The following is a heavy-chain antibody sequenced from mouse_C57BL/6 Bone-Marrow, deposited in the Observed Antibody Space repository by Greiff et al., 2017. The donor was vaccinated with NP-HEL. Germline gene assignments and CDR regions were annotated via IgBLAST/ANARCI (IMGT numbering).Heavy chain of an antibody. V-gene: IGHV1-72*01. Sequence: QVQLQQPGADLVQPGASVKLSCKASGYTFTSYWMHWVKQRPGRGLEWIGRIDPNSGGTKFNEKFKTKATLTVDKPSSTAYMQLSSLTSEDSAVYYCARYYYGSRCWYFDVWGTGTTVTVSS. CDR2: IDPNSGGT. CDR1: GYTFTSYW. CDR3: ARYYYGSRCWYFDV. D-gene: IGHD1-1*01. J-gene: IGHJ1*03.